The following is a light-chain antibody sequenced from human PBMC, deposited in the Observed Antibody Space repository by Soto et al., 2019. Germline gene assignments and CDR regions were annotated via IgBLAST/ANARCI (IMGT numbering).Light chain of an antibody. CDR2: GAT. CDR1: QSISRY. CDR3: QQSYNFLFT. Sequence: DIQMTQSPSSLSASVGDTVTITCRASQSISRYLNWYQQKPGKAPNLLIYGATSLQSGVPSRFSGIGSATDFTLTISSLQPEDFATYFCQQSYNFLFTFGPGTKVDI. V-gene: IGKV1-39*01. J-gene: IGKJ3*01.